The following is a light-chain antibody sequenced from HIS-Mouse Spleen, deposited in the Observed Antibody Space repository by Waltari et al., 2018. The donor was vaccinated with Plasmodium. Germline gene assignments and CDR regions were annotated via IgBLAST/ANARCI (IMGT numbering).Light chain of an antibody. J-gene: IGLJ1*01. V-gene: IGLV2-23*01. CDR2: EGS. CDR3: CSYAGSSTYV. Sequence: QSALTQPASVSGSPGQSITISCTGTSSDVWSYNLVSWYQQHPGKDPNLIIYEGSKRPAVFSSRFSGSKCGYTSSLTISGLQAEDEADYYCCSYAGSSTYVFGTGTKVPVL. CDR1: SSDVWSYNL.